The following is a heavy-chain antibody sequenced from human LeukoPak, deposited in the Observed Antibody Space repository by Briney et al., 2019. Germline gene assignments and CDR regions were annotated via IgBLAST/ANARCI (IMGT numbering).Heavy chain of an antibody. J-gene: IGHJ4*02. CDR1: GGSISTYN. D-gene: IGHD6-13*01. CDR2: IYNSGST. CDR3: ARENSNSWYLDY. Sequence: PSETLSLTCTLSGGSISTYNWSWIRQPPGEGLEWIGYIYNSGSTNYNPSLKSRVTISVDTSKNQFSLKLSSVTAADTAVYYCARENSNSWYLDYWGQGTLVTVSS. V-gene: IGHV4-59*01.